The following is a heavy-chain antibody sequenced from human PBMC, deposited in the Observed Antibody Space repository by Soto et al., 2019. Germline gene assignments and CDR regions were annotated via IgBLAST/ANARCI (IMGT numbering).Heavy chain of an antibody. CDR1: GFTFSSYA. CDR2: ISSNGGST. J-gene: IGHJ4*02. D-gene: IGHD2-15*01. Sequence: EVQLVESGEGLVQPGGSLRLSCAASGFTFSSYAMHWVRQAPGKGLEYVSAISSNGGSTYYADSVKGRFTISRDNSKNTLYLQMGSLRAEDMAVYYCARDQTGTPHRGPLDYWGQGTLVTVSS. CDR3: ARDQTGTPHRGPLDY. V-gene: IGHV3-64*02.